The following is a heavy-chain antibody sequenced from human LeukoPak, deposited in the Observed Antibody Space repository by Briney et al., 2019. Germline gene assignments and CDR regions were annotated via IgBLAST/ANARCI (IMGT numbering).Heavy chain of an antibody. CDR2: IYYSGST. D-gene: IGHD3-22*01. CDR3: ASTPDYYDSSGYSDY. J-gene: IGHJ4*02. Sequence: SETLSLTCTVCGGSISSGDYYWSWIRQPPGKGLEWIGYIYYSGSTYYNPSLKSRVTISVDTSKNQFSLKLSSVTAADTTVYYCASTPDYYDSSGYSDYWGQGALVTVSS. CDR1: GGSISSGDYY. V-gene: IGHV4-30-4*08.